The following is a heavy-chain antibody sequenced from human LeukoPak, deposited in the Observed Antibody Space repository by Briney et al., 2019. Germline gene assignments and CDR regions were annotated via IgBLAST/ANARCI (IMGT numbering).Heavy chain of an antibody. Sequence: SETLSLTCTVSGGSISSYFWTWIRQPAGKGQEWIGRIYSNGITNYNPSLKSRVTMSIDTSKKEFSLKLSSETAADTAIYYCASSSNFYYYYMDVWGKGTTVTVSS. V-gene: IGHV4-4*07. CDR1: GGSISSYF. J-gene: IGHJ6*03. CDR3: ASSSNFYYYYMDV. CDR2: IYSNGIT.